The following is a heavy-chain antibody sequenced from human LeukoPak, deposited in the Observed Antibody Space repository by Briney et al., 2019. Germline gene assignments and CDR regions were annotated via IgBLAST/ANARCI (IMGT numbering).Heavy chain of an antibody. Sequence: SETLSLTCAVYGGSFSGYYWSWIRQPPGKGLEWIGEINHSGSTNYNPSLKSRVTISVDTSKNQFSLKLSSVTAADTAVYYCARGDGYAGTWFDPWGQGTLVTVSS. CDR1: GGSFSGYY. D-gene: IGHD1-14*01. J-gene: IGHJ5*02. V-gene: IGHV4-34*01. CDR2: INHSGST. CDR3: ARGDGYAGTWFDP.